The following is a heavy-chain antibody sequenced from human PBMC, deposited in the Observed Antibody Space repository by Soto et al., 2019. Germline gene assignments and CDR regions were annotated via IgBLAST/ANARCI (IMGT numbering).Heavy chain of an antibody. CDR1: GFTFDDYY. J-gene: IGHJ4*02. D-gene: IGHD4-17*01. V-gene: IGHV3-11*01. CDR2: ISRSGTTI. CDR3: ARDRRRGLYGPLSH. Sequence: QVQLVESGGGLVKPGGSLRLSCAGSGFTFDDYYMSWVRQAPGKGLEWVSYISRSGTTIHYADSVKGRFTISRDNAKNSLYLQMTSLRVDDTAVYYCARDRRRGLYGPLSHWCQGTLVTVAS.